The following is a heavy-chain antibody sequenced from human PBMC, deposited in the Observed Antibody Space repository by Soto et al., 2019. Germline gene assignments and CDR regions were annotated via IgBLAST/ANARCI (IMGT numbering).Heavy chain of an antibody. Sequence: EVQLVESGGGLVQPGGSLRLSCVASGFTFSTDSMNWVRQAPGKGLEWVAHISTRGATRYYADSVKGRFTISRDNAKTSLYLQMDSLRNEDTAVYYCAMFFGSGFDSWGQGTRVTVSS. CDR1: GFTFSTDS. CDR3: AMFFGSGFDS. CDR2: ISTRGATR. J-gene: IGHJ4*02. D-gene: IGHD6-19*01. V-gene: IGHV3-48*02.